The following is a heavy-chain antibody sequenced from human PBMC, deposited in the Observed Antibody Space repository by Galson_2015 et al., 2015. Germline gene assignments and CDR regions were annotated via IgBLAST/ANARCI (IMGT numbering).Heavy chain of an antibody. CDR3: ARVISFSSGFTPPDY. D-gene: IGHD3-3*01. V-gene: IGHV1-3*04. Sequence: SVKVSCKASGYTSTNYAMHWVRQAPGQRLEWMGWINTGNGNTKYSQKFQGRVTITRDTSASTAYMELSSLRSEDTAVYYCARVISFSSGFTPPDYWGQGTLVTVSS. CDR2: INTGNGNT. J-gene: IGHJ4*02. CDR1: GYTSTNYA.